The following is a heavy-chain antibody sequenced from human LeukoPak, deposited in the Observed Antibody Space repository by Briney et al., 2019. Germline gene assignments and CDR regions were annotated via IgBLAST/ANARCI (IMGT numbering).Heavy chain of an antibody. V-gene: IGHV4-39*01. J-gene: IGHJ4*02. CDR1: GGSISSSSYY. Sequence: SETLSLTCTVSGGSISSSSYYWGWIRQPPGKGLEWIGSIYYSGSTYYNPSLKSRVIISVDTSKNQFSLKLSSVTAADTAVYYCARHLRPADIVVVPAAIRDYWGQGTLVTVSS. D-gene: IGHD2-2*02. CDR3: ARHLRPADIVVVPAAIRDY. CDR2: IYYSGST.